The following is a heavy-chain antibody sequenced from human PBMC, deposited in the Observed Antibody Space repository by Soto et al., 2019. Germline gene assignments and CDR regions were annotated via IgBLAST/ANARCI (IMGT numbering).Heavy chain of an antibody. J-gene: IGHJ5*02. CDR3: VRIRYQLPSSVLWLDP. D-gene: IGHD3-16*01. Sequence: SETLSLTCAVYGGFLSESYWTWIRQPPGKGLEWIGEINHVGGTNYNPSLKSRVTMSVDTSQNQFSLRLISVTAADTAMYFCVRIRYQLPSSVLWLDPWGQGTPVTSPQ. CDR2: INHVGGT. V-gene: IGHV4-34*01. CDR1: GGFLSESY.